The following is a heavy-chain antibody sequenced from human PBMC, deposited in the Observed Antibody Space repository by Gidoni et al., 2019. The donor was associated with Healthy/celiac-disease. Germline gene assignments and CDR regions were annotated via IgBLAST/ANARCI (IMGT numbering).Heavy chain of an antibody. CDR2: IYYSGST. V-gene: IGHV4-39*01. Sequence: QLQLQESGPGLVKPSETLSLTCTVSGGSISSSSYYWGWIRQPPGKGLEWIGSIYYSGSTYYNPALKSRVTISVDTSKNQFSLKLSSVTAADTAVYYCARPRIAVAGTWWFDPWGQGTLVTVSS. D-gene: IGHD6-19*01. J-gene: IGHJ5*02. CDR1: GGSISSSSYY. CDR3: ARPRIAVAGTWWFDP.